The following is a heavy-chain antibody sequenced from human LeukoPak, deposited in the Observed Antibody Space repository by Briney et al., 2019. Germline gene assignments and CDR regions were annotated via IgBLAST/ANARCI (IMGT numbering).Heavy chain of an antibody. J-gene: IGHJ4*02. Sequence: GGSLRLSCAASGFTFSSYEMNWVRQAPGKGLEWVSYIGVSGTTMYYAESVKGRFTISRDSAKNSLYLQINSLRAEDAAVYYCARERYCSSTSCPHGDLDYWGQGTLVSVSS. CDR1: GFTFSSYE. D-gene: IGHD2-2*01. CDR2: IGVSGTTM. CDR3: ARERYCSSTSCPHGDLDY. V-gene: IGHV3-48*03.